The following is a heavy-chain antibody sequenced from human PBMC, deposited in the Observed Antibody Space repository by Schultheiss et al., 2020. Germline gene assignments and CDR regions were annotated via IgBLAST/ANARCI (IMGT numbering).Heavy chain of an antibody. CDR3: ARLKGPIFRYPLDG. V-gene: IGHV3-48*04. CDR1: GFALSSNS. D-gene: IGHD3-9*01. Sequence: GGSLRLSCAASGFALSSNSMSWVRQAPGKGLEWIAYISSTSITIYYADSVKGRFTISRDNAKNSLDLQMSSLSAEDTAVYYCARLKGPIFRYPLDGWGQGTTVTVSS. J-gene: IGHJ6*02. CDR2: ISSTSITI.